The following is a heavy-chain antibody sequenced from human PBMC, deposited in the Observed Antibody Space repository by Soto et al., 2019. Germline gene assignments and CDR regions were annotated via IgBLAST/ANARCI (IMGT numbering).Heavy chain of an antibody. CDR1: GCTFSRYA. J-gene: IGHJ3*02. V-gene: IGHV3-23*01. Sequence: GGSLRLSCAASGCTFSRYAMSGGRQAPGKGLEWVSDISGSGGSTYYADSVKGRLNISRDHSKNTLYLQMNSLRAEDTAVYYCAKDRGSSWYEGAFDIWGQGTMVTVSS. CDR2: ISGSGGST. D-gene: IGHD6-13*01. CDR3: AKDRGSSWYEGAFDI.